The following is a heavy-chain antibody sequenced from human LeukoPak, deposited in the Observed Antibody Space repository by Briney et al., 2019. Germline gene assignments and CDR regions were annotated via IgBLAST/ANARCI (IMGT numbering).Heavy chain of an antibody. CDR2: TSWNSGSI. J-gene: IGHJ4*02. CDR3: AKALCSDLSAGLDY. Sequence: PGRSLRLSCAASGFTFDDYAMHWVRQAPGKGPEWVSGTSWNSGSIDYADSVKGRFTISRDNAKNSLYLQMNSLRAEDTALYYCAKALCSDLSAGLDYWGQGTLVTVSS. D-gene: IGHD3-16*01. CDR1: GFTFDDYA. V-gene: IGHV3-9*01.